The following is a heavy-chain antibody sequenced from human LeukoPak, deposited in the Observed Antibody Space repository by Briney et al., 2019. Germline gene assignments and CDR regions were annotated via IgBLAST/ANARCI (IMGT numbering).Heavy chain of an antibody. J-gene: IGHJ4*02. CDR2: ISSSSSYI. CDR1: GFTFSSYS. Sequence: GGSLRLSCAASGFTFSSYSMNWVRQAPGKGLEWVSSISSSSSYIYYADSVKGRFTISGDNAKNSLYLQMNSLRAEDTAVYYCARAGGDYVWRNWGQGTLVTVSS. V-gene: IGHV3-21*01. D-gene: IGHD4-17*01. CDR3: ARAGGDYVWRN.